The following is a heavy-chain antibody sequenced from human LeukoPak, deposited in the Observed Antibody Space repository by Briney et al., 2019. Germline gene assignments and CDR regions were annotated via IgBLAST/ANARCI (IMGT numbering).Heavy chain of an antibody. V-gene: IGHV4-59*12. CDR2: IYYSGST. J-gene: IGHJ4*02. Sequence: SETLSLTCNVSGGSITSYYWSWIRQPPGKGLEWIGYIYYSGSTSYNPSLKSRVTTSLDTSKNQFSLKLSSVTAADTAVYYCARGEGDYGRYFDYWGQGTLVTVSS. CDR3: ARGEGDYGRYFDY. CDR1: GGSITSYY. D-gene: IGHD4-17*01.